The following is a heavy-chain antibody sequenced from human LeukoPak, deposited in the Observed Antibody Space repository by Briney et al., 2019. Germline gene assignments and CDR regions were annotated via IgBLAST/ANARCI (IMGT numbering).Heavy chain of an antibody. Sequence: PGGSLRLSCAASGFTFSSYSMNWVRQAPGKGLEWVSSISTSSSYIYYADSVKGRFTISRDNAKNSLYLQMNSLRDEDTAVYYCARDESITGTTDYWGQGTLVTVSS. CDR3: ARDESITGTTDY. D-gene: IGHD1-20*01. CDR1: GFTFSSYS. J-gene: IGHJ4*02. V-gene: IGHV3-21*01. CDR2: ISTSSSYI.